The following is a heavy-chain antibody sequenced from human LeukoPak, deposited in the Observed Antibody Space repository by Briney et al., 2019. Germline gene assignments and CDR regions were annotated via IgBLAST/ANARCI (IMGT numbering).Heavy chain of an antibody. J-gene: IGHJ4*02. CDR3: TRPVSGSYYRANDY. Sequence: GGSLRLSCAASGFTLSGSAMHWVRQASGKGLEWVGRIRSKANSYATAYAASAKGRFTISRDDSKNTAYLQMNSLKTEDTAVYYCTRPVSGSYYRANDYWGQGTLVTVSS. D-gene: IGHD1-26*01. V-gene: IGHV3-73*01. CDR1: GFTLSGSA. CDR2: IRSKANSYAT.